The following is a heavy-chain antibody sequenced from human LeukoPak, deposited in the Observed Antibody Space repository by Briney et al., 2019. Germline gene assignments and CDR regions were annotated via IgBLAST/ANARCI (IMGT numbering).Heavy chain of an antibody. CDR1: GFTFSNYG. Sequence: PGGSLRLSCAASGFTFSNYGMHWVRQAPGKGLEWVAVISYDGSNKYYADSVKGRFTISRDNSKNTLDLQMNSLRAEDTAVYYCAKDPRDYDSSGYYPYYFDNWGQGTLVTVSS. CDR3: AKDPRDYDSSGYYPYYFDN. CDR2: ISYDGSNK. D-gene: IGHD3-22*01. J-gene: IGHJ4*02. V-gene: IGHV3-30*18.